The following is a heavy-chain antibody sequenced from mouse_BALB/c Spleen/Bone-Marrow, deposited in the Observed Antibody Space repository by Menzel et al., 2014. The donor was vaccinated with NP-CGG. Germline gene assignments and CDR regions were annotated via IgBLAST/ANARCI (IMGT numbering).Heavy chain of an antibody. Sequence: VMLVESGGGLVKPGGSLKLSCAASGFTFSTYAMSWVRQTPEKRLEWVATINTGGTYIYYADSVKGRFTISRDNAKNXLYLQMSSLRSEDTAMFYCARPRMITTYFDVWGAGTTVTVSS. V-gene: IGHV5-9-1*01. J-gene: IGHJ1*01. CDR1: GFTFSTYA. CDR3: ARPRMITTYFDV. D-gene: IGHD2-4*01. CDR2: INTGGTYI.